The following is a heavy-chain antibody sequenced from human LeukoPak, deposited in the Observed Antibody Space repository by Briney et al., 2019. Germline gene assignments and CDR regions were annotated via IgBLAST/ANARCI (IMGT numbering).Heavy chain of an antibody. Sequence: SETLSLTCTVSGGSISSYYWSWIRQPPGKGLEWIGSIYHSGSTYYNPSLKSRVTISVDTSKNQFSLKLSSVTAADTAVYYCARDVGDNWFDPWGQGTLVTVSS. D-gene: IGHD3-16*01. CDR1: GGSISSYY. CDR2: IYHSGST. J-gene: IGHJ5*02. CDR3: ARDVGDNWFDP. V-gene: IGHV4-59*12.